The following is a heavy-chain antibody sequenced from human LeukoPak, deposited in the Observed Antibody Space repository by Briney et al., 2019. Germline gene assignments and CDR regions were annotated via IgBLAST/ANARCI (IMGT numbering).Heavy chain of an antibody. D-gene: IGHD3-16*01. CDR3: ARDLRKWRGILDY. CDR1: GFSFSTYG. J-gene: IGHJ4*02. CDR2: MVDDGSEK. V-gene: IGHV3-30*03. Sequence: PGRSLRLSCAASGFSFSTYGMHWVRQAPDKGLEWMAVMVDDGSEKYYADSVKGRFTISRDNSKNTLYLQMNSLRPEDTAIYYCARDLRKWRGILDYWGQGALVTVSS.